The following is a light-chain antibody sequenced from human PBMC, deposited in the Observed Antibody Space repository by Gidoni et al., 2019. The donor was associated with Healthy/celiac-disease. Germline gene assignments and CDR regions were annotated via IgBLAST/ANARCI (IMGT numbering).Light chain of an antibody. CDR1: QSVLYSSNTKNY. CDR2: WAS. J-gene: IGKJ4*02. Sequence: VVTHSPHSLAASLGHRATINCKSSQSVLYSSNTKNYLDWYQQKPGQPPKLLIYWASTRESGVPDRFSGSGSGTDFTLTISSLQAEDVAVYYCQQYYSTPRTFXGXTKVXIK. V-gene: IGKV4-1*01. CDR3: QQYYSTPRT.